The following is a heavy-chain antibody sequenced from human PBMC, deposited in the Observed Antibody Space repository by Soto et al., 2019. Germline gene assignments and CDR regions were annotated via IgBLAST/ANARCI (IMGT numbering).Heavy chain of an antibody. J-gene: IGHJ5*02. CDR2: INPNSGGT. Sequence: ASVKVSCKASGYTFTGYYMHWVRQAPGQGLEWMGWINPNSGGTNYAQKFQGWVTMTRDTSISTAYMELSRLRSDDTAVYYCARDIPHSGSDSSGFDPWGQGTLVTVSS. CDR3: ARDIPHSGSDSSGFDP. CDR1: GYTFTGYY. V-gene: IGHV1-2*04. D-gene: IGHD1-26*01.